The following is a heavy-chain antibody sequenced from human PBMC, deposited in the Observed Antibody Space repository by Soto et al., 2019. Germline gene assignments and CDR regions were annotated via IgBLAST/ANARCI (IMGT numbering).Heavy chain of an antibody. Sequence: PGGSLRLSCAASGFTFSSYSMNWVRQAPGKXLEWVSSISSSSSYIYYADSVKGRFTISRDNAKNSLYLQMNSLRAEDTAVYYRATAPTYYDILTGYSSYFDYWGQGTLVTVSS. J-gene: IGHJ4*02. CDR2: ISSSSSYI. CDR1: GFTFSSYS. CDR3: ATAPTYYDILTGYSSYFDY. D-gene: IGHD3-9*01. V-gene: IGHV3-21*01.